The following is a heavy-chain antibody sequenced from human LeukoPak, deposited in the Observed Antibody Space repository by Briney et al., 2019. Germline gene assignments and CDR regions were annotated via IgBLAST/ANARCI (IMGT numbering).Heavy chain of an antibody. J-gene: IGHJ6*03. CDR3: ARRGYSYGSHYYYMDV. D-gene: IGHD5-18*01. Sequence: SETLSLTCTVSGGSISSYYWSWIRQPPGKGLEWIGYIYYSGSTNYNPSLKSRVTISVDTSKNQFSLKLSSVTAADTAVYYCARRGYSYGSHYYYMDVWGKGTTVTISS. CDR1: GGSISSYY. CDR2: IYYSGST. V-gene: IGHV4-59*12.